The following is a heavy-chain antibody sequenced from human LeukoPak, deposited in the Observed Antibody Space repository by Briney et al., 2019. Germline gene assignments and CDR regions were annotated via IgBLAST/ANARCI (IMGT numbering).Heavy chain of an antibody. Sequence: PSETLSLTCAVYGGSFSGYYWSWIRQPPGKGLEWIGEINHSGSTNYNPSLKSRVTISVDTSKNQFSLKLSSVTAADTAVYYCARGDARGYSYGHFHFDHWGHGTLVTVSS. V-gene: IGHV4-34*01. D-gene: IGHD5-18*01. CDR3: ARGDARGYSYGHFHFDH. CDR1: GGSFSGYY. J-gene: IGHJ4*01. CDR2: INHSGST.